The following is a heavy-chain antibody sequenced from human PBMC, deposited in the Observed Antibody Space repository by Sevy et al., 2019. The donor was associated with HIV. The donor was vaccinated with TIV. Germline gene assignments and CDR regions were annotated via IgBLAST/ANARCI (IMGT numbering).Heavy chain of an antibody. CDR2: ISGYNGDT. CDR1: GYTFNSYV. D-gene: IGHD1-26*01. Sequence: ASVKVSCKASGYTFNSYVITWVRQVPGQGLEWMGKISGYNGDTKYGQKFQGRVTMTTDPSTSTAYMELRSLKSDDTAVYYCARAPSGSQGPGQYFQHGGQGTLVTVSS. V-gene: IGHV1-18*01. CDR3: ARAPSGSQGPGQYFQH. J-gene: IGHJ1*01.